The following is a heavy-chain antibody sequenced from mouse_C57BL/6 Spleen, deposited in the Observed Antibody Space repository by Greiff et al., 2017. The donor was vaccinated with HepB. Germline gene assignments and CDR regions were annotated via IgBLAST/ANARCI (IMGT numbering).Heavy chain of an antibody. D-gene: IGHD2-2*01. J-gene: IGHJ4*01. CDR1: GFSFTSYG. CDR3: AKRSYYGYDRNAMDY. V-gene: IGHV2-9*01. Sequence: QVQLKESGPGLVAPSQSLSITCTVSGFSFTSYGIDWVRQPPGKGLEWLGVIWGGGSTNYNSGLMSRLSISKDNSKSQVFLKMNSLQTDDTAMYYCAKRSYYGYDRNAMDYWGQGTSVTVSS. CDR2: IWGGGST.